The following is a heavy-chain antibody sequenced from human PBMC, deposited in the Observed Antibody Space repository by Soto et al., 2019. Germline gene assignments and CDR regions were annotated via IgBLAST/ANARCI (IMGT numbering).Heavy chain of an antibody. Sequence: SETLSLTCTVSGGSISSYYWSWIRQPPGKGLEWIGYIYYSGSTNYNPSLKSRVTISVDTSKNQFSLKLSSVTAADTAVYYCAGGLNLYYYYYMDVWGKGTTVTVSS. CDR3: AGGLNLYYYYYMDV. CDR2: IYYSGST. D-gene: IGHD2-21*01. CDR1: GGSISSYY. J-gene: IGHJ6*03. V-gene: IGHV4-59*08.